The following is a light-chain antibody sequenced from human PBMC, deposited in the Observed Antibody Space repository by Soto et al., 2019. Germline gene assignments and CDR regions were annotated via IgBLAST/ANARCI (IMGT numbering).Light chain of an antibody. CDR2: EVS. J-gene: IGLJ3*02. V-gene: IGLV2-8*01. CDR3: SSYAGSNNWV. CDR1: SSDVGTYNY. Sequence: QSALTQPASVSGSPGQSITISCTGTSSDVGTYNYVSWYQQHPGKAPKLMIYEVSNRPSGVPDRFSGSKSGNTASLTVSGLQAEDEADYYCSSYAGSNNWVFGGGTKVTVL.